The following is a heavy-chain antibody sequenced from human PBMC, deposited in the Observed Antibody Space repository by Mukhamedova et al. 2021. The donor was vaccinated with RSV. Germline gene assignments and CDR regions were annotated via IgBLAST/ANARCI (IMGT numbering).Heavy chain of an antibody. CDR2: IYTGGST. CDR3: ANSPKGYCSRTTCNPLWYFDL. D-gene: IGHD2-15*01. J-gene: IGHJ2*01. V-gene: IGHV4-4*07. Sequence: QPAGKGLEWIGRIYTGGSTNYNPSLKSRVTMSVDTSKKQFSLKLRSVTAADTAVYYCANSPKGYCSRTTCNPLWYFDLWGRGPLV.